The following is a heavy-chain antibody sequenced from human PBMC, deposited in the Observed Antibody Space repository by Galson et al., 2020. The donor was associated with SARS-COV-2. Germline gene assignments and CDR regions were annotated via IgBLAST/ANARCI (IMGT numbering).Heavy chain of an antibody. Sequence: RSLKISCPAPAFTFSSYGMHSLRHAPDKGLEWVAVIRHDGLDRYYADSVKGRFTISRDNSKNTLYLQMNSLRAEDTAVYYCASARQLYGSGSYILDSWGQGTLVTVSS. CDR2: IRHDGLDR. CDR3: ASARQLYGSGSYILDS. J-gene: IGHJ4*02. D-gene: IGHD3-10*01. CDR1: AFTFSSYG. V-gene: IGHV3-33*01.